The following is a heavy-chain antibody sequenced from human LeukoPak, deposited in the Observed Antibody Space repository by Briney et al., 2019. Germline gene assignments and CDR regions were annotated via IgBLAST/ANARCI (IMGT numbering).Heavy chain of an antibody. V-gene: IGHV3-30-3*01. CDR3: VRGGYCSGGSCYWDGHNDY. CDR2: ISYDGSNK. D-gene: IGHD2-15*01. Sequence: QPGGSLRLSCAASGFTFSTYAMHWVRQAPGKGLEWVAVISYDGSNKNYADSVKGPFTISRDNSKNMLYLEMNSLRAEDTAVYYCVRGGYCSGGSCYWDGHNDYWGQGTLVTVSS. J-gene: IGHJ4*02. CDR1: GFTFSTYA.